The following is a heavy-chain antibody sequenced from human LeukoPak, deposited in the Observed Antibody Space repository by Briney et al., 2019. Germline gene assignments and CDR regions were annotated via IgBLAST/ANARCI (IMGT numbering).Heavy chain of an antibody. D-gene: IGHD3-22*01. CDR1: GFTFSSYW. J-gene: IGHJ3*02. CDR3: AKGRYYYDSSDAFDI. CDR2: ISGSGGST. V-gene: IGHV3-23*01. Sequence: GGSLRLSCAASGFTFSSYWMSWVRQAPGKGLEWVSAISGSGGSTYYADSVKGRFTISRDNSKNTLYLQMNSLRAEDTAVYYCAKGRYYYDSSDAFDIWGQGTMVTVSS.